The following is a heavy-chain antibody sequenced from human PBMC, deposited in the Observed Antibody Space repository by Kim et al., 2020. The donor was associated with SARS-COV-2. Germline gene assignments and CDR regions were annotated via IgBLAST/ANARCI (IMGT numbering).Heavy chain of an antibody. CDR3: AREAYVREVGELPHFDY. D-gene: IGHD1-26*01. V-gene: IGHV1-46*01. CDR2: INPSGGST. J-gene: IGHJ4*02. CDR1: GYTFTSYY. Sequence: ASVKVSCKASGYTFTSYYMHWVRQAPGQGLEWMGIINPSGGSTSYAQKFQGRVTMTRDTSTSTVYMELSSLRSEDTAVYYCAREAYVREVGELPHFDYWGQGTLVTVSS.